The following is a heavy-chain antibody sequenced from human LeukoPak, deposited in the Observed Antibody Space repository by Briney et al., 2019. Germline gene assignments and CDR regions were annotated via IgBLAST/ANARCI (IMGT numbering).Heavy chain of an antibody. CDR1: GFTVSSNY. V-gene: IGHV3-66*01. J-gene: IGHJ4*02. Sequence: GGSLRLSCAASGFTVSSNYMSWVRQAPGKGLEWVSVIYSGGSTYYADSVKGRFTISRDNAKNSLYLQMNSLRAEDTAVYYCAREDNWNGVDYWGQGTLVTVSS. CDR3: AREDNWNGVDY. D-gene: IGHD1-20*01. CDR2: IYSGGST.